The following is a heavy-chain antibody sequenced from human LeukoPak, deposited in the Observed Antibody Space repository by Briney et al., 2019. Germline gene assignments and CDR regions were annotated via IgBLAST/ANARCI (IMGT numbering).Heavy chain of an antibody. CDR3: AGGKYYGSGTRPGYLGY. D-gene: IGHD3-10*01. V-gene: IGHV3-53*01. J-gene: IGHJ4*02. CDR1: DFSVNNNY. CDR2: MDNYGIK. Sequence: GGSLRLSCAASDFSVNNNYVDWVRQAPGKGLEWVSCMDNYGIKTYADSVRDRFTVSRDSSRNVVFLQMNSLRVEDTAVYYCAGGKYYGSGTRPGYLGYWGLGTMVTVSS.